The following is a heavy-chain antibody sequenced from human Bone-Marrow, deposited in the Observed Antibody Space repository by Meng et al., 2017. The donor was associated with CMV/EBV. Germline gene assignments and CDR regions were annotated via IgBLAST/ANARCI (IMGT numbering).Heavy chain of an antibody. Sequence: ASVKVSCKASGYTFTSYGISWVRQAPGQGLEWMGWISAYNGNTNYAQKLQGRVTMTTDTSTSTAYMELSNLRSEDAAVYYCARDGYYDSSGYYYDYYYGMDVWGQGTTVTVSS. CDR1: GYTFTSYG. CDR2: ISAYNGNT. V-gene: IGHV1-18*01. CDR3: ARDGYYDSSGYYYDYYYGMDV. D-gene: IGHD3-22*01. J-gene: IGHJ6*02.